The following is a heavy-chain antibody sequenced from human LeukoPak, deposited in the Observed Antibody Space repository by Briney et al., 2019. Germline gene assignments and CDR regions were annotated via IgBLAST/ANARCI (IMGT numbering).Heavy chain of an antibody. CDR2: ICYSGST. D-gene: IGHD3-10*01. J-gene: IGHJ4*02. Sequence: SETLSLTCTVSGGSISSYYWSWIRQPPGKGLEWIGYICYSGSTNYNPSLKSRVTISVDTSKNQFSLKLSSVTAADTAVYYCARHVGWFGELFLPYYFDYWGQGTLVTVSS. V-gene: IGHV4-59*08. CDR3: ARHVGWFGELFLPYYFDY. CDR1: GGSISSYY.